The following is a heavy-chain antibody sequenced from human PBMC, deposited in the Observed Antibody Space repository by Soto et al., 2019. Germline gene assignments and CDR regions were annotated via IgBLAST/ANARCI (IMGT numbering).Heavy chain of an antibody. CDR3: ARGRYGDY. Sequence: QVHLVQSGAEVKKPGASVKVSCKASGYTFTSYGITWVGQAPGQGLEWMGWISAHNGNTAYAQKLQGRVIVTRDTATSPAYMELRSLRSDDTAVYYCARGRYGDYWGQGALVTVSS. V-gene: IGHV1-18*01. CDR2: ISAHNGNT. D-gene: IGHD1-1*01. J-gene: IGHJ4*02. CDR1: GYTFTSYG.